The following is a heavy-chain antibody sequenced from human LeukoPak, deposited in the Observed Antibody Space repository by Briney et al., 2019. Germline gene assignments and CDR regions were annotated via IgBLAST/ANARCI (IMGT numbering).Heavy chain of an antibody. D-gene: IGHD5-12*01. J-gene: IGHJ4*02. V-gene: IGHV1-2*02. CDR1: GYTFTVYY. Sequence: ASVKVSFKASGYTFTVYYVYWVRQAPGQGLERMGWINPNSGGTNYAQKFQGRVTMTRDTSINTAYMELSRLTSDDTAVYYCARGFTGGYLDYWGQGTLVTVSS. CDR3: ARGFTGGYLDY. CDR2: INPNSGGT.